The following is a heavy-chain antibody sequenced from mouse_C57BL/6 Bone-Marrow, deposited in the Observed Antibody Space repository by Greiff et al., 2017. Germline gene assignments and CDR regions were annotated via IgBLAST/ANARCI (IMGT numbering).Heavy chain of an antibody. Sequence: QVTLQVSGPGILQPSQTLSLTCSFSGFSLNTFDMSVGWLRQASGKGLEWLVHTWWDDGKYYNPVLKSRLTISKDTSKNLVFLNIANVDTADTATYYCARGYYGSSSWFAYWGQGTLVTVTA. V-gene: IGHV8-8*01. D-gene: IGHD1-1*01. CDR2: TWWDDGK. CDR1: GFSLNTFDMS. J-gene: IGHJ3*01. CDR3: ARGYYGSSSWFAY.